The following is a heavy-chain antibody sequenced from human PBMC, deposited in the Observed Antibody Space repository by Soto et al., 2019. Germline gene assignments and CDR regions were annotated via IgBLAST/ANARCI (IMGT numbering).Heavy chain of an antibody. CDR3: ARGNKLRYFDWLLGY. Sequence: ASVKVSCKASGGTFSSYAISWMRQAPGQGLEWMGGIIPIFGTANYAQKFQGRVTITADKSTSTAYMELSSLRSEDTAVYYCARGNKLRYFDWLLGYWGQRTLVTVST. V-gene: IGHV1-69*06. CDR1: GGTFSSYA. CDR2: IIPIFGTA. J-gene: IGHJ4*02. D-gene: IGHD3-9*01.